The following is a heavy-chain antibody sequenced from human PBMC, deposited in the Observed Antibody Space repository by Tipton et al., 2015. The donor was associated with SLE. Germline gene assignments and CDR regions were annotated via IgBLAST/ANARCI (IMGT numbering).Heavy chain of an antibody. CDR2: IYYSGST. Sequence: TLSLTCTVSGGSISSSGYYWGWFRPHPGKGLEWIGYIYYSGSTNYNPSLKSRVTILVDRSKNQFSLKLSSVTAADTAVYYCARGGYYYGSVDAVDIWGQGTMVTVSS. V-gene: IGHV4-61*05. J-gene: IGHJ3*02. CDR1: GGSISSSGYY. D-gene: IGHD3-10*01. CDR3: ARGGYYYGSVDAVDI.